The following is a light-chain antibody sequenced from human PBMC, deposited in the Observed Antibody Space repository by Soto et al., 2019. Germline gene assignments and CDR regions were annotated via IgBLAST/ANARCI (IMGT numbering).Light chain of an antibody. J-gene: IGLJ2*01. CDR3: SSYTGSSTLL. Sequence: QSALTQPASVSGSPGQSITISCTGTSRDVGGYNYVSWYHQHPGKAPKLMIYEVSNRASGVSNRFSGSKSGKTASLTISGLQAEDEGDYYCSSYTGSSTLLFGGGTKLTVL. CDR2: EVS. CDR1: SRDVGGYNY. V-gene: IGLV2-14*01.